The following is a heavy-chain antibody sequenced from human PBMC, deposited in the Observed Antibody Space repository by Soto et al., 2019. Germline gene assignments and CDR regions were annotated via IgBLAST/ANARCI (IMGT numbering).Heavy chain of an antibody. V-gene: IGHV1-18*01. CDR2: ISAYNGNT. CDR3: ARDSQSGYYYGEYYGMDV. D-gene: IGHD3-22*01. Sequence: ASVKVSCKASGYTFTSYGISWVRQAPGQGLEWMGWISAYNGNTNYAQKLQGRVNMTTDTSTSTAYMELRSLRSDDTAVYYCARDSQSGYYYGEYYGMDVWGQGTTVTVSS. CDR1: GYTFTSYG. J-gene: IGHJ6*02.